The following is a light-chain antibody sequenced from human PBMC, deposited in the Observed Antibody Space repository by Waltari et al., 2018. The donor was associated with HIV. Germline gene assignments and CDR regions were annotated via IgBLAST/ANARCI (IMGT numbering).Light chain of an antibody. CDR1: QSVSSNY. CDR2: AAL. J-gene: IGKJ2*01. V-gene: IGKV3-20*01. Sequence: EIVLTQSPGTLSLSPGEGATLSCRASQSVSSNYLAWYQQKPGQAPRLLIYAALNRATGIPDRFSGSGSGTDFTLSISRLEPQDFAVYYCQQYGSSPYTFGQGTKLDIK. CDR3: QQYGSSPYT.